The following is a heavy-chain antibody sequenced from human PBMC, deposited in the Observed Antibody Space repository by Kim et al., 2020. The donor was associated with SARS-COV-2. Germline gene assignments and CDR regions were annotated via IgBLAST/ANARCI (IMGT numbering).Heavy chain of an antibody. Sequence: ASVKVSCKASGYTFTSYYMHWVRQAPGQGLEWMGIINPSGGSTSYEQKFQGRVTMTRDTSTSTVYMELSSLRSEDTAVYYCARCWGGNSDPYYYYGMDVWGQGTTVTVSS. CDR1: GYTFTSYY. V-gene: IGHV1-46*01. CDR3: ARCWGGNSDPYYYYGMDV. D-gene: IGHD2-21*02. J-gene: IGHJ6*02. CDR2: INPSGGST.